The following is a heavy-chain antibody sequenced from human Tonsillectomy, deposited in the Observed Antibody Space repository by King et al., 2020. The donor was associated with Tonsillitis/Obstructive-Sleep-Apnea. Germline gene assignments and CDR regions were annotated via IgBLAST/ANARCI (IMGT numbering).Heavy chain of an antibody. J-gene: IGHJ4*02. CDR1: GFTFSNAW. CDR3: TTDLYYDFLSGYLFDFDY. V-gene: IGHV3-15*01. D-gene: IGHD3-3*01. CDR2: IKSKTDGGTT. Sequence: VQLVESGGGLVKPGGSLRLSCAASGFTFSNAWMSWVRQAPGKGLEWVGRIKSKTDGGTTDYAAPVKGRFTISRDDSKNTMYLQMNSLKTEDTAVYYCTTDLYYDFLSGYLFDFDYWGQGTLVTVSS.